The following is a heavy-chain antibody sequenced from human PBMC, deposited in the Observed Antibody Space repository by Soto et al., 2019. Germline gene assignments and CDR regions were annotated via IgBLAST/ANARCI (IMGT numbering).Heavy chain of an antibody. J-gene: IGHJ4*02. CDR1: GYTFTSYG. CDR3: ARDRTSDLYGSGSSVSGY. D-gene: IGHD3-10*01. V-gene: IGHV1-18*01. Sequence: ASEKVSCKASGYTFTSYGISWVRQAPGQGLEWMGWISAYNGNTNYAQKLQGRVTMTTDTSTSTAYMELRSLRSDDTAVYYCARDRTSDLYGSGSSVSGYWGQGTLVTVSS. CDR2: ISAYNGNT.